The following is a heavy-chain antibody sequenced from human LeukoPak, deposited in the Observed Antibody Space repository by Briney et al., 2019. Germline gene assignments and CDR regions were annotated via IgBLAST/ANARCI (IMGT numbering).Heavy chain of an antibody. CDR3: AKHGSGGLDDAFDI. V-gene: IGHV3-30*18. J-gene: IGHJ3*02. CDR1: GFTFSSYA. CDR2: ISFDGSNK. D-gene: IGHD2-15*01. Sequence: GGSLRLSCAVSGFTFSSYAVHWVRQAPGKGLEWVAVISFDGSNKYYADSVKGRFTISRDNSKNTLYLQMNSLRAEDTAVYYCAKHGSGGLDDAFDIWGQGTMVTVSS.